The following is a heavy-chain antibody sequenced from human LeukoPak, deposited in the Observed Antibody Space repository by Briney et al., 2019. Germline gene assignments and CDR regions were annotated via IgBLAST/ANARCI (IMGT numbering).Heavy chain of an antibody. J-gene: IGHJ3*02. CDR3: VRDLAGPPQEAFDI. V-gene: IGHV3-7*01. CDR1: GFTFSSYW. CDR2: IKQDGSAT. Sequence: PGGSLRLSCAASGFTFSSYWMSWVRQAPGKGLEWVANIKQDGSATYYVDSVKGRFTISRDNAQNSLYLQMNSLRAEDTAVYYCVRDLAGPPQEAFDIWGQGTVVTVSS.